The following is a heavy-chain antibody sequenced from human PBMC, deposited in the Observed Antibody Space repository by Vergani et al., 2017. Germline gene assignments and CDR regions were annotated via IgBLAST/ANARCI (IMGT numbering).Heavy chain of an antibody. Sequence: EVHLLESGGGLVQPGKSLRLSCAASGFNFSSYAMSCVRQAPGKGLEWVSAVTGSGYSTYYADSVKGRFSISRDNSKNTLYLQMNSLRAEDTAVYYCAKEGYGDYFVHAFDIWGQGTMVTVSS. D-gene: IGHD4-17*01. CDR1: GFNFSSYA. CDR2: VTGSGYST. V-gene: IGHV3-23*01. CDR3: AKEGYGDYFVHAFDI. J-gene: IGHJ3*02.